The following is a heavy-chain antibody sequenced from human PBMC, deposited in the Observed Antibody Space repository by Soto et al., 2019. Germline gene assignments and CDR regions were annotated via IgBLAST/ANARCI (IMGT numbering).Heavy chain of an antibody. D-gene: IGHD6-13*01. V-gene: IGHV1-69*12. CDR1: GGTFSSYA. J-gene: IGHJ1*01. CDR2: IIPIFGTA. CDR3: ARDPLGAAGSEYFQH. Sequence: QVQLVQSGAEVKKPGSSVKVSCKASGGTFSSYAISWVRQAPGQGLEWMGGIIPIFGTANYAQKFQGRVTIXXDXSXXTAYMELSSLRSEDTAVYYCARDPLGAAGSEYFQHWGQGTLVTVSS.